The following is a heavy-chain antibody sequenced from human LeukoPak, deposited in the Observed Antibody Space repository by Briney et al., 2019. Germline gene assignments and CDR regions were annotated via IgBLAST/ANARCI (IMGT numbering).Heavy chain of an antibody. D-gene: IGHD4-17*01. V-gene: IGHV3-23*01. CDR2: ISASGGTT. J-gene: IGHJ2*01. Sequence: GGSLRLSCTSSEITYSRYVMGWLRQAPGKGPEWVSTISASGGTTYYADSVQGRFPISRENSKNTLYLQMNSLRAEDTAVYYCATLYGDYNWYFDLWGRGTLVTVSS. CDR3: ATLYGDYNWYFDL. CDR1: EITYSRYV.